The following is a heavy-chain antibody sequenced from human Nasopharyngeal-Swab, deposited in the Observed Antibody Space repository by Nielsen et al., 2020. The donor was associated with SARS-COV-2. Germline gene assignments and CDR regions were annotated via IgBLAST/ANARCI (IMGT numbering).Heavy chain of an antibody. Sequence: GGSLRLSCAASGFTFSSYSLNWVRQAPGKGLEWVSYISSTSTIYHADSVKGRFTISRDNAKNTLYLQMNSLGAEDTALYYCARDLSWNDVPLDYWGQGTLVTVSS. J-gene: IGHJ4*02. CDR3: ARDLSWNDVPLDY. D-gene: IGHD1-1*01. V-gene: IGHV3-48*04. CDR1: GFTFSSYS. CDR2: ISSTSTI.